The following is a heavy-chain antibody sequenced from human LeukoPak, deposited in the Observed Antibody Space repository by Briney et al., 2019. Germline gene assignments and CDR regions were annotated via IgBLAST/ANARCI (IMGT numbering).Heavy chain of an antibody. J-gene: IGHJ6*02. CDR1: GYTFTSYY. V-gene: IGHV1-46*01. CDR2: INPSGGST. Sequence: ASVKVSCKASGYTFTSYYMHWVRQAPGQGLEWMGIINPSGGSTSYAQKFQGRVTMTRDTSTSTVHMELSSLRSEDTAVYYCASRVVDDFWSGYWSPIDYGMDVWGQGTTVTVSS. D-gene: IGHD3-3*01. CDR3: ASRVVDDFWSGYWSPIDYGMDV.